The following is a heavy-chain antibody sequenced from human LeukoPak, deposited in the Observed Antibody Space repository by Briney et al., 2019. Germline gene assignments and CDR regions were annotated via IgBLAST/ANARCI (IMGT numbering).Heavy chain of an antibody. CDR2: INHSGST. CDR3: ARVYSSGWYHWFDT. V-gene: IGHV4-34*01. D-gene: IGHD6-19*01. J-gene: IGHJ5*02. Sequence: SETLSLTCAVYGGSFSGYYWNWIRQPPGKGLEWIGEINHSGSTSYNPSLKSRVTISVDTSKNQFSLKLTSVTAADTALYYCARVYSSGWYHWFDTWGQGTLVTVSS. CDR1: GGSFSGYY.